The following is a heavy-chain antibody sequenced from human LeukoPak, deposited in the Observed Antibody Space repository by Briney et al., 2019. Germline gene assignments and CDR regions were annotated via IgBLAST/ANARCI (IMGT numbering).Heavy chain of an antibody. CDR2: ISSNGGST. V-gene: IGHV3-64*01. CDR3: AKERVRGVIIVYYFDY. Sequence: GGSLRLSCAASGFTFSSYAMHWVRQAPGKGLEYVSAISSNGGSTYYANSVKGRFTISRDNSKNTLYLQMNSLRAEDTAVYYCAKERVRGVIIVYYFDYWGQGTLVTVSS. CDR1: GFTFSSYA. D-gene: IGHD3-10*01. J-gene: IGHJ4*02.